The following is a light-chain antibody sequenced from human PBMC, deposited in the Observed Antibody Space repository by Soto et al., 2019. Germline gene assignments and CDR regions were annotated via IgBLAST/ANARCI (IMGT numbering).Light chain of an antibody. J-gene: IGKJ1*01. Sequence: EIVMTQSPATLSVSPGERATLSCRASQTASRNLAWYQQKRGQAPRLLIHSASTRATGVPARFSGSGSGTGVTLTPSRLQAEDCAVYFCQHYNNWPWTFGQGTRVE. CDR1: QTASRN. V-gene: IGKV3-15*01. CDR2: SAS. CDR3: QHYNNWPWT.